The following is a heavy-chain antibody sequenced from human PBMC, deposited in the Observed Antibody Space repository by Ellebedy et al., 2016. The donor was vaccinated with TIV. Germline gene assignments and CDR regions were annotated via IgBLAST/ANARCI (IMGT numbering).Heavy chain of an antibody. Sequence: GESLKISCAASGFTFSAYGMHWVRQAPGKGLEGVPYIRYDGSNKYYADPVKGRFTISRDNSKNTLFLEMNSLRAEDTAIYYCAGLWFGNSPRNNSDYWGRGTLVTVSS. CDR3: AGLWFGNSPRNNSDY. D-gene: IGHD3-10*01. V-gene: IGHV3-30*02. CDR1: GFTFSAYG. J-gene: IGHJ4*02. CDR2: IRYDGSNK.